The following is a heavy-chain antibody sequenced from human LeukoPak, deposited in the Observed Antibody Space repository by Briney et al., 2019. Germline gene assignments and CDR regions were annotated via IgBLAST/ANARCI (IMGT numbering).Heavy chain of an antibody. V-gene: IGHV3-23*01. J-gene: IGHJ4*02. CDR2: ISASGGTT. Sequence: GGSLRLSCAASGFTFDDYAMHWVRQAPGKGLEWVSVISASGGTTYYADSVKGRFTISSDTSKDTVYLQMHSLRAEDTAVYYCAKGDVLPSYPTFDYWGQGTLVTVSS. D-gene: IGHD3-9*01. CDR3: AKGDVLPSYPTFDY. CDR1: GFTFDDYA.